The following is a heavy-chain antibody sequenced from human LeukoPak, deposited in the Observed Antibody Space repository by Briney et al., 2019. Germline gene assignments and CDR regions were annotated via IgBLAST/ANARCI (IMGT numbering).Heavy chain of an antibody. CDR1: GFTFSNYW. D-gene: IGHD1-14*01. J-gene: IGHJ6*02. CDR3: ARDQTNYYYGMDV. Sequence: PGGSLRLSCAASGFTFSNYWIHWVRQAPGKGLVWASRIDNAGSITTYADSVKGRFTIPRDNSKNTLYLQMNSLRAEDTAVYYCARDQTNYYYGMDVWGQGTTVTVSS. CDR2: IDNAGSIT. V-gene: IGHV3-74*03.